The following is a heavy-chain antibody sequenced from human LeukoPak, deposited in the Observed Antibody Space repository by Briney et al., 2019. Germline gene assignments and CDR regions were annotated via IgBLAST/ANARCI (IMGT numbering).Heavy chain of an antibody. Sequence: GASVKVSCKASGGTFSSYAISWVRQAPGQGLEWMGGIIPIFGTANYAQKFQGRVTITADESTSTAYMELSSLRSEDTAVYYCARDSNPYYYDSSGYYEVDYWGQGTLVTVSS. J-gene: IGHJ4*02. CDR1: GGTFSSYA. D-gene: IGHD3-22*01. CDR2: IIPIFGTA. CDR3: ARDSNPYYYDSSGYYEVDY. V-gene: IGHV1-69*13.